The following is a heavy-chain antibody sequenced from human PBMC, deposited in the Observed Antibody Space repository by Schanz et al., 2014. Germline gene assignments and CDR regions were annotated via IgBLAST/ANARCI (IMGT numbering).Heavy chain of an antibody. CDR2: ISYGGSDK. D-gene: IGHD6-25*01. CDR1: GFSFSTYA. J-gene: IGHJ4*02. CDR3: ARDGRKYSSGTLDYFDY. V-gene: IGHV3-30*04. Sequence: QVQLVESGGGVVQPGRSLRLSCAASGFSFSTYAMHWVRQAPGKGLEWVAVISYGGSDKYYTDSVKGHFTISRDDSKNTLYLQMNSLRAEDTAIYYCARDGRKYSSGTLDYFDYWGRGTLVTVSS.